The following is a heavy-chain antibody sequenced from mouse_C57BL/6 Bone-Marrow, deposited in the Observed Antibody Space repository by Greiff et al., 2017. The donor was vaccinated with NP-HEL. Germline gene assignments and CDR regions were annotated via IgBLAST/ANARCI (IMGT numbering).Heavy chain of an antibody. Sequence: EVQRVESGGGLVQPGGSLSLSCAASGFTFTDYYMSWVRQPPGKALEWLGFIRNKANGYTTEYSASVKGRFTISRDNSQSILYLQMNALRAEDSATYYCARYYGSSYVFYWYFDVWGTGTTVTVSS. CDR2: IRNKANGYTT. D-gene: IGHD1-1*01. J-gene: IGHJ1*03. CDR3: ARYYGSSYVFYWYFDV. CDR1: GFTFTDYY. V-gene: IGHV7-3*01.